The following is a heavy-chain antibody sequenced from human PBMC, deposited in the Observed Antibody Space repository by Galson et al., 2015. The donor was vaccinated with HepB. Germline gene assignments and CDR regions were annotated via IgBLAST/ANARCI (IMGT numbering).Heavy chain of an antibody. Sequence: SVKVSCKASGYTFTSYYMHWVRQAPGQGLEWMGIINPSGGSTSYAQKFQGRVTMTRDTSTSTVYMELSSLRSEDTAVYYCARVQRAAASTGFPYGMDVWGQGTTVTVSS. CDR2: INPSGGST. V-gene: IGHV1-46*01. CDR3: ARVQRAAASTGFPYGMDV. CDR1: GYTFTSYY. D-gene: IGHD6-13*01. J-gene: IGHJ6*02.